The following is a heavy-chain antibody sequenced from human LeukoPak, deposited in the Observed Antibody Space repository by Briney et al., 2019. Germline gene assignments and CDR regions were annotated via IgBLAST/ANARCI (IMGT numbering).Heavy chain of an antibody. D-gene: IGHD1-26*01. CDR3: AKDRDTVSGTYYFDMDV. J-gene: IGHJ6*03. V-gene: IGHV3-23*01. CDR2: ISGSGGST. CDR1: GFTFSSYA. Sequence: PGGSLRLSCAASGFTFSSYAMSWVCQAPGKGLEWVSAISGSGGSTYYADSVKGRFTISRDNAKNSLYLQMNTLRVEDTALYYCAKDRDTVSGTYYFDMDVWGKGTTVTISS.